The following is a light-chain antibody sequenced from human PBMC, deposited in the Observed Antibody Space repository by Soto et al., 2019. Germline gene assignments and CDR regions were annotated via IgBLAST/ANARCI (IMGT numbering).Light chain of an antibody. CDR2: GAS. V-gene: IGKV1D-12*01. CDR3: QQADSFPLT. CDR1: QDISSL. J-gene: IGKJ4*01. Sequence: DVEVTQSPSSVSAAIGDRVTITCRASQDISSLLAWYQQKPGKAPKLLIYGASTLQSGVPSRFSGSGSGTDFTLTISSLQPEDFATYFCQQADSFPLTFGAGTKV.